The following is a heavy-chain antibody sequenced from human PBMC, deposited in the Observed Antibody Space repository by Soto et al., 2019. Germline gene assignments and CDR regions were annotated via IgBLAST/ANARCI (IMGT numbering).Heavy chain of an antibody. V-gene: IGHV4-30-4*01. CDR3: ARVGYSYGIGIEMDV. Sequence: QVQLQESGPGLVKPSQTLSLTCTVSGGSISSGDYYWSWIRQPPGKGLEWIGYIYYSESTYYNPSLKIRVTISVDTSKNQFSLKLSSVTAADTAVYYCARVGYSYGIGIEMDVWGQGTTVTVSS. CDR2: IYYSEST. CDR1: GGSISSGDYY. D-gene: IGHD5-18*01. J-gene: IGHJ6*02.